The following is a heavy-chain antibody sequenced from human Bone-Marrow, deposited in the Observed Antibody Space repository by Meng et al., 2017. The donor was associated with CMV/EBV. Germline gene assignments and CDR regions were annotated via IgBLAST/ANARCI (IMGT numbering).Heavy chain of an antibody. V-gene: IGHV1-2*02. CDR2: INPNSGGT. CDR1: GYTFTGYY. J-gene: IGHJ4*02. D-gene: IGHD2-2*02. CDR3: ARDSAPHQLVVPAAIGVYDY. Sequence: ASVKVSCKASGYTFTGYYMHWVRQAPGQGLEWMGWINPNSGGTNYAQKFQGRVTMTRDTSISTAYMELSRLRSDDTAVYYCARDSAPHQLVVPAAIGVYDYWAQGTLATVPS.